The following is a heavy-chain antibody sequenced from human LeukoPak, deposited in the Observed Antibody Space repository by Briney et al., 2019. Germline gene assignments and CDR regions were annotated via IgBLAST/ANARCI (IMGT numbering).Heavy chain of an antibody. CDR2: IKQDGSEQ. Sequence: GGSLRLSCAASGFTFSNNWMNWVRQAPGKGLEWVANIKQDGSEQYYVDSVKGRFTISRDNAKNSLYLQMNSLRAEDTAVYYCASDPHHASRMDVWGQGTTVTVSS. CDR3: ASDPHHASRMDV. V-gene: IGHV3-7*01. J-gene: IGHJ6*02. D-gene: IGHD1-14*01. CDR1: GFTFSNNW.